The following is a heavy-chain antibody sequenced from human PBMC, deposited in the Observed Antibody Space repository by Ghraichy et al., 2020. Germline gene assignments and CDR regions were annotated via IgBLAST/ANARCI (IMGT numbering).Heavy chain of an antibody. J-gene: IGHJ4*02. Sequence: GGSLRLSCAASGFTFSTHAMHWVRQAPGKGLEWVAFIWFDGSNQEYADSVKGRFSISRDNSKNTVDLQMHSPRVEDTAFYYCARDPPQSGFSLDYWGQGTLVTVSS. D-gene: IGHD5-12*01. CDR1: GFTFSTHA. V-gene: IGHV3-33*01. CDR3: ARDPPQSGFSLDY. CDR2: IWFDGSNQ.